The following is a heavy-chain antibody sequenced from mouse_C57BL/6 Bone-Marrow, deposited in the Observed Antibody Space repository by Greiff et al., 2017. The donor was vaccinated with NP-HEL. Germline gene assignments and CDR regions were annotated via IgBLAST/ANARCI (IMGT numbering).Heavy chain of an antibody. CDR1: GFSLTSYG. CDR3: AKMSITTVVDGAMDY. V-gene: IGHV2-5*01. D-gene: IGHD1-1*01. CDR2: IWRGGST. J-gene: IGHJ4*01. Sequence: QVQLQQSGPGLVQPSQSLSITCTVSGFSLTSYGVHWVRQSPGKGLEWLGVIWRGGSTDYNAAFMSRLSITKDNSKSQVFFKMNSLQADDTAIYYCAKMSITTVVDGAMDYWGQGTSVTVSS.